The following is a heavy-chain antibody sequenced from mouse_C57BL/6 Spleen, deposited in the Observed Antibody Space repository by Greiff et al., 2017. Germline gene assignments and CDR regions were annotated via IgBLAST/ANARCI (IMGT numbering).Heavy chain of an antibody. CDR3: TGGIYWYFDV. Sequence: EVKVEESGGGLVQPGGSMKLSCVASGFTFSNYWMNWVRQSPEKGLEWVAQIRLKSDNYATHYAESVKGRFTISRDDSKSSVYLQMNNLRAEDTGIYYCTGGIYWYFDVWGTGTTVTVSS. V-gene: IGHV6-3*01. CDR2: IRLKSDNYAT. J-gene: IGHJ1*03. CDR1: GFTFSNYW.